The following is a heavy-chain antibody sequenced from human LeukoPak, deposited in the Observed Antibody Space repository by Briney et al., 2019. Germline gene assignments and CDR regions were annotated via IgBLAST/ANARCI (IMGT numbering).Heavy chain of an antibody. CDR2: INHSGST. J-gene: IGHJ4*02. D-gene: IGHD2-2*01. CDR3: ARGGCSSTSCYYDY. V-gene: IGHV4-34*01. CDR1: GGSFSGYF. Sequence: KSSETLSLTCAVYGGSFSGYFWSWIRQPPGKGLEWIGEINHSGSTNYNPSLKGRVTISVDTSKNQFSLKVSSVTAADTAVYYCARGGCSSTSCYYDYWGQGTLVTVSS.